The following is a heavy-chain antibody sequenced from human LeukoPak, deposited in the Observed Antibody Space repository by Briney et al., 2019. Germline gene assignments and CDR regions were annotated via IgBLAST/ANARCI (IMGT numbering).Heavy chain of an antibody. Sequence: ASVKVSCKASGYTFTSYDINWVRPATGQGLEWMGWMNPNSGNTGYAQKFQGRVTMTRNTSISTAYMELSSLRSEDTAVYYCARGRFDDFWSGYPQTYGMDVWGQGTTVTVSS. CDR1: GYTFTSYD. V-gene: IGHV1-8*01. CDR2: MNPNSGNT. D-gene: IGHD3-3*01. J-gene: IGHJ6*02. CDR3: ARGRFDDFWSGYPQTYGMDV.